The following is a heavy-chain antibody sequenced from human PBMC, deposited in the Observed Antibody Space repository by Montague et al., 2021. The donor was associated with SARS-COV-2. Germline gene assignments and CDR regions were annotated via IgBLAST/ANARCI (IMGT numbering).Heavy chain of an antibody. J-gene: IGHJ3*02. D-gene: IGHD3-10*02. CDR3: ARQGYYVTCDGFDI. CDR1: GASVGSSSYY. CDR2: IYYTGPT. V-gene: IGHV4-39*01. Sequence: SETLSLTCTVSGASVGSSSYYWGWIRQPPGKGLEWIGSIYYTGPTYYNPSLKSRVTISVDTSKNQFSLKLTSVTAEDTAVYYCARQGYYVTCDGFDIWGQGTMVTVSS.